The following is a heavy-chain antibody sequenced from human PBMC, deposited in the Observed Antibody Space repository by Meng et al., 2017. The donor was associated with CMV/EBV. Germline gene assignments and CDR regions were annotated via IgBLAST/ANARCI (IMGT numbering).Heavy chain of an antibody. CDR1: GFTFSSYW. D-gene: IGHD2-2*01. Sequence: GESLKISCAASGFTFSSYWMSWVRQAPGKGLEWVANIKQDGSEKYYVDSVKDRFTISRDNAKNSLYLQMNSLRAEDTAVYYCARDMVVPATASYYFDYWGQGTLVTVSS. CDR3: ARDMVVPATASYYFDY. V-gene: IGHV3-7*01. J-gene: IGHJ4*02. CDR2: IKQDGSEK.